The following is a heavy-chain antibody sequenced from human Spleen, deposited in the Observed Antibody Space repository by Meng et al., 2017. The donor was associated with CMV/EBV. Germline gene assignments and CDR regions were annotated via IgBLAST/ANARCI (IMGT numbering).Heavy chain of an antibody. D-gene: IGHD6-19*01. CDR2: IWYDGGNK. CDR3: AKDHLSGGRPNWFDP. Sequence: SGFTFGGYGMHWVRQAPGKGLEWVAVIWYDGGNKYYADSVKGRFTISRDNSKNTLYLQMNSLRAEDTAVYYCAKDHLSGGRPNWFDPWGQGTLVTVSS. V-gene: IGHV3-33*06. CDR1: GFTFGGYG. J-gene: IGHJ5*02.